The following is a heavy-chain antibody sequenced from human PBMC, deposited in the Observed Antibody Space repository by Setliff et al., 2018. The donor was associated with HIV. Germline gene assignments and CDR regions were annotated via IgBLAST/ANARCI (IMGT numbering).Heavy chain of an antibody. V-gene: IGHV4-59*01. CDR2: ISDSGTT. CDR3: ARGGASSKDLDP. Sequence: SETLSLTCTVSGGSISPYYWSWIRQPPGKGLEWIAWISDSGTTNYNPYLKSRVTLSVDTSKNQFSLSLTSVTGADTAVYYCARGGASSKDLDPWGQGTLVTVSS. CDR1: GGSISPYY. D-gene: IGHD2-15*01. J-gene: IGHJ5*02.